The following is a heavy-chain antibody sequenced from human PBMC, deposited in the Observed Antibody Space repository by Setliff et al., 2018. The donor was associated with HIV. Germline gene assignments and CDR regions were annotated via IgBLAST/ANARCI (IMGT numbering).Heavy chain of an antibody. Sequence: PSETLSLTCTVSDDSVSTIGYHWGWIRQPPGWGLEWIGSIYYSGTTFYNPSLKSRVFISIDASKNQFSLRLSSLTAADTALYYCARHGGRDQINWFDPWGQGTLVTVSS. V-gene: IGHV4-39*01. CDR2: IYYSGTT. D-gene: IGHD2-21*02. CDR1: DDSVSTIGYH. CDR3: ARHGGRDQINWFDP. J-gene: IGHJ5*02.